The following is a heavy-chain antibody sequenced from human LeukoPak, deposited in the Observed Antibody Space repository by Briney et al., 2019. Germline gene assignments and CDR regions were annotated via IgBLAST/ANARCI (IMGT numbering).Heavy chain of an antibody. CDR2: INPSGGST. CDR3: ARRPSAAEYFDH. V-gene: IGHV1-46*01. Sequence: GASVKVSCKASGYTFTSYYMHWVRQAPGQGLEWMGIINPSGGSTSYAQKFQGRVTMTRDMSTSTVYMELSSLRSEDTAVYYCARRPSAAEYFDHWGQGTLVTVSS. J-gene: IGHJ4*02. CDR1: GYTFTSYY.